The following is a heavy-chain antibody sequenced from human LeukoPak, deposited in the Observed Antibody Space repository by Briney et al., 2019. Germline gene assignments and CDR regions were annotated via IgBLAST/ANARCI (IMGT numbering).Heavy chain of an antibody. Sequence: PGGSLRLSCAASGFTFSRYAMSWVRQAPGKGLEWVANVKQDGSEIYYVDSVKGRFTISRDNAKNSLYLQMNSLRAEDTAVYYCARVPDPHYCGGDCLLAFDIWGQGTMVTVSS. CDR2: VKQDGSEI. J-gene: IGHJ3*02. V-gene: IGHV3-7*01. CDR3: ARVPDPHYCGGDCLLAFDI. CDR1: GFTFSRYA. D-gene: IGHD2-21*01.